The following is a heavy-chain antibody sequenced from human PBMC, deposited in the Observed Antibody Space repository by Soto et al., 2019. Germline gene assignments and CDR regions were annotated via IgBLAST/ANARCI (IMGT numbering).Heavy chain of an antibody. D-gene: IGHD2-2*01. J-gene: IGHJ6*02. Sequence: PSETLSLTCTVSGGSISSYYWSWIRQPPGKGLEWIGYIYYSGSTNYNPSLKSRVTISVDTSKNQFSLKLSSVTAADTAVYYCARAVGLSVVPAASYYYYGMDVWGQGTTVTVSS. V-gene: IGHV4-59*01. CDR1: GGSISSYY. CDR3: ARAVGLSVVPAASYYYYGMDV. CDR2: IYYSGST.